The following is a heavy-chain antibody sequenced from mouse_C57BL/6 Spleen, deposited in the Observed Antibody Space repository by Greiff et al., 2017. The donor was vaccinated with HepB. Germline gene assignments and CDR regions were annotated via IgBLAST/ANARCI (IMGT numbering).Heavy chain of an antibody. CDR2: IDPETGGT. CDR3: TPSAAWFAY. CDR1: GYTFTDYE. Sequence: VKLVESGAELVRPGASVTLSCKASGYTFTDYEMHWVKQTPVHGLEWIGAIDPETGGTAYNQKFKGKAILTADKSSSTAYMELRSLTSEDSAVYYCTPSAAWFAYWGQGTLVTVSA. D-gene: IGHD6-1*01. J-gene: IGHJ3*01. V-gene: IGHV1-15*01.